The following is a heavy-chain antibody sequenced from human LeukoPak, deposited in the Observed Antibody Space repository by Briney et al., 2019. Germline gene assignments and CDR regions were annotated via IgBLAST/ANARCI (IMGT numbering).Heavy chain of an antibody. V-gene: IGHV3-9*01. D-gene: IGHD1-1*01. J-gene: IGHJ4*02. CDR1: GFTFSSYE. CDR3: AKDGELERGYFDY. Sequence: GGSLRLSCAASGFTFSSYEMNWVRQAPGKGLEWVSGISENSYSIGYADSVRGRFTISRDNAKNSLYLQMNSLRPEDTALYYCAKDGELERGYFDYWGQGTLVTVSS. CDR2: ISENSYSI.